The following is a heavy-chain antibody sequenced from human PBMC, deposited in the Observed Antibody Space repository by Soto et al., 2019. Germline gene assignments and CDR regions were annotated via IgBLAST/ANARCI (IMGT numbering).Heavy chain of an antibody. CDR3: ARDFSPPYCSSTSCYVEQQLVTGFDY. CDR1: GFTFSSYS. J-gene: IGHJ4*02. Sequence: GGSLRLSCAASGFTFSSYSMNWVRQAPGKGLEWVSYISSSSSTIYYADSVKGRFTISRDNAKNSLYLQMNSLRDEDTAVYYCARDFSPPYCSSTSCYVEQQLVTGFDYWGQGTLVTVSS. V-gene: IGHV3-48*02. D-gene: IGHD2-2*01. CDR2: ISSSSSTI.